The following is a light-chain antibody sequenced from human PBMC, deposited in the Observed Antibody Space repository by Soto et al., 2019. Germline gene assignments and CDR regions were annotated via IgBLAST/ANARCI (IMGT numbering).Light chain of an antibody. CDR2: KAS. CDR3: QQYSSYPFT. V-gene: IGKV1-5*03. J-gene: IGKJ3*01. Sequence: DIQMTQSPSTLSASVGDRVTITCRASQSISSWLAWFQQKPGKAPKLLIHKASSLESGVPSRFIGSGSGTEFTLAITSLQTDDFATYYCQQYSSYPFTFGPGTKVDIK. CDR1: QSISSW.